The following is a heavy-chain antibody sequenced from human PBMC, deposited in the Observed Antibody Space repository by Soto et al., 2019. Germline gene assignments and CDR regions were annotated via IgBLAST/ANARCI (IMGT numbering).Heavy chain of an antibody. CDR3: ASDPRRSYYDSSGYPYFDY. D-gene: IGHD3-22*01. CDR2: ISAYNGNT. V-gene: IGHV1-18*04. CDR1: GYTFTSYG. Sequence: ASVEVSCKASGYTFTSYGISGVRQAPGQGLEWMGWISAYNGNTNYAQKLQGRVTMTTDTSTSTGYMELRSLRSGNTAEYYCASDPRRSYYDSSGYPYFDYWGQGTLVTVSS. J-gene: IGHJ4*02.